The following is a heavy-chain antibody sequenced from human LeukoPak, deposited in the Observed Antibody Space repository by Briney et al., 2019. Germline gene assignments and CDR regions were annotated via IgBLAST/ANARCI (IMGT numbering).Heavy chain of an antibody. J-gene: IGHJ3*02. CDR3: ARDIITMVRGVIITVDAFDI. CDR1: GGSISSYY. CDR2: IYTSGST. Sequence: SETLSLTCTVSGGSISSYYWSWIRQPAGKGLEWIGRIYTSGSTNYNPSLKSRVTMSVDTSKNQFSLKLSSVTAADTAVYYCARDIITMVRGVIITVDAFDIWGQGTMVTVSS. V-gene: IGHV4-4*07. D-gene: IGHD3-10*01.